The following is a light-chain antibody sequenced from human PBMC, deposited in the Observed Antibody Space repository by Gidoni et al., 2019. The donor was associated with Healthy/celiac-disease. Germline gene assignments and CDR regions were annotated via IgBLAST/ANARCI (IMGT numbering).Light chain of an antibody. CDR2: AAS. CDR1: QGISSY. J-gene: IGKJ1*01. V-gene: IGKV1-8*01. CDR3: QQYYSYPWT. Sequence: AIRMTQSPSSFSASTGDRVTITCRASQGISSYLAWYQQKPGKAPKLLIYAASTLQSGVPSRSSCSGSGTDFTLTISCLQSEDFATYYCQQYYSYPWTFGQGTKVEIK.